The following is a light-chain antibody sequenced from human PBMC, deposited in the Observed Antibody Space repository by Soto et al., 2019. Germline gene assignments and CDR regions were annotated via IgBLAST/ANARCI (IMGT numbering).Light chain of an antibody. Sequence: EIVLTQSPGTVSLSPGERATLSCRASQSVNSNKLAWYQHKPGQAPRLVIYGASGRATGIPNKFSGRGSGKNFTFTHTHLGPGNFSDYYCQVFDGSIWTFGQGTKVEIK. CDR2: GAS. V-gene: IGKV3-20*01. J-gene: IGKJ1*01. CDR3: QVFDGSIWT. CDR1: QSVNSNK.